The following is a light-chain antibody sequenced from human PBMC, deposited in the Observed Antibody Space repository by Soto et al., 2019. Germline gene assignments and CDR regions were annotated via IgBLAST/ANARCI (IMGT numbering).Light chain of an antibody. CDR2: DVS. V-gene: IGLV2-14*03. J-gene: IGLJ1*01. Sequence: QSVLTQPASVSGSPGQSISISCTGTTSAVGRYNYVSWYQQHPGKAPKLMIYDVSYRPSWVSNRFSGSKSGITASLTISGLQAEDEADYYCNSFTTSSTYVFGTGTKVTVL. CDR1: TSAVGRYNY. CDR3: NSFTTSSTYV.